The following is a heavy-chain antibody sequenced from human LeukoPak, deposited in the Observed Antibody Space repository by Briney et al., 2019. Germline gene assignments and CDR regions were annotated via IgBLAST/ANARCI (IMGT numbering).Heavy chain of an antibody. Sequence: GGSLRLSCAASGFTFSNAWMSWVRQAPGKGLEWVGRIKSKTDGGTTDYAAPVKGRFTISRDDSKNTLYLLMNSLKTEDTAVYYCTTGYYGSGNNDYWGQGTLVTVSS. CDR1: GFTFSNAW. J-gene: IGHJ4*02. V-gene: IGHV3-15*01. CDR3: TTGYYGSGNNDY. D-gene: IGHD3-10*01. CDR2: IKSKTDGGTT.